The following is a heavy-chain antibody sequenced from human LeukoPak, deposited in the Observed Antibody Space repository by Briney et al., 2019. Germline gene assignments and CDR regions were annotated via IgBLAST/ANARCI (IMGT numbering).Heavy chain of an antibody. CDR2: IHYSGST. Sequence: SGTLSLTCAVSGGSITRANWWSWVRQSPERGLEWIGEIHYSGSTNYNPSLKSRVTIYVDKSKNQFSLNLNSVTAADTAVYYCATQEYYYGSGGHYYYYMDVWGKGTTVTISS. CDR3: ATQEYYYGSGGHYYYYMDV. V-gene: IGHV4-4*02. J-gene: IGHJ6*03. CDR1: GGSITRANW. D-gene: IGHD3-10*01.